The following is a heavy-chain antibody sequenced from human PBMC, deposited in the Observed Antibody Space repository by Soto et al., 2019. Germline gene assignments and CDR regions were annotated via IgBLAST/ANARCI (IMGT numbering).Heavy chain of an antibody. V-gene: IGHV3-33*01. D-gene: IGHD3-3*01. CDR3: ARDPGVTNYYFDY. CDR2: IWYDGSKQ. Sequence: QVQLVESGGGVVQPGTSLRLSCAPSGFTFSSYGMHWVRQAPGKGLEWVAVIWYDGSKQYYADSVKGRFTISRDNSKNTLYLQMNSLRAEDTAVYYCARDPGVTNYYFDYWGQGILVTVSS. CDR1: GFTFSSYG. J-gene: IGHJ4*02.